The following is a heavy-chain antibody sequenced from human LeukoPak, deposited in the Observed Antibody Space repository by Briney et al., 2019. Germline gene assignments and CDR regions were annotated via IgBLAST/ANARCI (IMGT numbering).Heavy chain of an antibody. CDR2: ISYDGSNK. CDR1: GFTFSSYA. Sequence: GGSLRLSCAASGFTFSSYAMHWVRQAPGKGLEWVAVISYDGSNKYYADSVKGRLTISRDNSKNTLYLQMNSLRAEDTAVYYCARESLITMVRGAKGSEYFQHWGQGTLVTVSS. V-gene: IGHV3-30*04. J-gene: IGHJ1*01. D-gene: IGHD3-10*01. CDR3: ARESLITMVRGAKGSEYFQH.